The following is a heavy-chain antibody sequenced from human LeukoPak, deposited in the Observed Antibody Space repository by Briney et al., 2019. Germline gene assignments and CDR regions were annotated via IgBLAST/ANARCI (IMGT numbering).Heavy chain of an antibody. CDR3: ARDGGVLYFDY. CDR2: IYYSGNI. Sequence: SETLSLTCTVSGGSISSSGYYWGWIRQPPGKGLEWIGSIYYSGNIYYNPSLKSRLTISVDTSKNQFSLKLSSVTAADTAVYYCARDGGVLYFDYWGQGTLVTVSS. D-gene: IGHD3-16*01. J-gene: IGHJ4*02. CDR1: GGSISSSGYY. V-gene: IGHV4-39*07.